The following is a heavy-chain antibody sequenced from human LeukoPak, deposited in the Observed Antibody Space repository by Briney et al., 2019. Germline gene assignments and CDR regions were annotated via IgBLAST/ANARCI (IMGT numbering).Heavy chain of an antibody. V-gene: IGHV3-43*02. Sequence: GGSLRLSCAASGFTFDDYAMHWVRQVPGKGLECVSLIGADGGNTYYADSVNGRFTISRDNSRNSLFLQMISLRTEDTAVYYCTKDNSYYGGAGGTCFDPWGQGTLVTVSS. J-gene: IGHJ5*02. CDR3: TKDNSYYGGAGGTCFDP. D-gene: IGHD1-26*01. CDR2: IGADGGNT. CDR1: GFTFDDYA.